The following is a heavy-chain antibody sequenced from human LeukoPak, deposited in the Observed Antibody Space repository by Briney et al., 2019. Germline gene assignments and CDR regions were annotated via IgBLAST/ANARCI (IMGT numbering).Heavy chain of an antibody. V-gene: IGHV5-51*01. Sequence: GESLKISCKGSGYSFTRYWIGWVRQMPGKGLEWMGIIYPGDSDTRYSPSFQGQATISADKSISTAYLQWSSLKASDTAMYYCARRENNDYFDYWGQGTLVTVSS. CDR2: IYPGDSDT. J-gene: IGHJ4*02. D-gene: IGHD1/OR15-1a*01. CDR3: ARRENNDYFDY. CDR1: GYSFTRYW.